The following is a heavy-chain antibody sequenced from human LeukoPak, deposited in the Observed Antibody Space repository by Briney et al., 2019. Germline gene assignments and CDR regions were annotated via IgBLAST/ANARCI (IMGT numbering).Heavy chain of an antibody. CDR1: GFTFSSYA. CDR2: ISGSGGST. J-gene: IGHJ6*02. D-gene: IGHD6-13*01. CDR3: AKGDGSAYSSSWSFYYYGMDV. Sequence: GGSLRLSCAASGFTFSSYAMSWVRQAPGKGLEWVSAISGSGGSTYYADSVKGRFTISRDNSENTLYLQMNSLRAEDTAVYYCAKGDGSAYSSSWSFYYYGMDVWGQGTTVTVSS. V-gene: IGHV3-23*01.